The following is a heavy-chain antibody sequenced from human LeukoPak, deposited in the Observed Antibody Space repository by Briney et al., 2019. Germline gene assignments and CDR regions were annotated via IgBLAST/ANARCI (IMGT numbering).Heavy chain of an antibody. J-gene: IGHJ4*02. V-gene: IGHV3-48*03. CDR2: ISSSGYTI. D-gene: IGHD2-2*01. Sequence: GGSLRLSCEASGFTFSHYEMNWVRQAPGKGLEWVSYISSSGYTIYYADSVKGRFTISRDNAKNSLYLQMNSLRAEDTAVYYCAREDCSSTSCYDPSVSDYWGQGPLVTVSS. CDR1: GFTFSHYE. CDR3: AREDCSSTSCYDPSVSDY.